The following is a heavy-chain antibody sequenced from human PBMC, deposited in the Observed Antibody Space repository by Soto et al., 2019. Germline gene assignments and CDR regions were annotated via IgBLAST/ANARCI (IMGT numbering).Heavy chain of an antibody. Sequence: SETLSLTCSVSGGAISNYYWSWIRQPPGKGLEWIGYIFYSGSTSYNPSLKSRVTISVDTYKDQFSLKLTSVTAADTAVYYCARELNCDYVTYWCQGTLVTVSS. D-gene: IGHD3-10*02. CDR1: GGAISNYY. J-gene: IGHJ4*02. CDR2: IFYSGST. CDR3: ARELNCDYVTY. V-gene: IGHV4-59*01.